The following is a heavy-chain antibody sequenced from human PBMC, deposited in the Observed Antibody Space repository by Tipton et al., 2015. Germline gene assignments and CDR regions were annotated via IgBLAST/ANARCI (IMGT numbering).Heavy chain of an antibody. D-gene: IGHD5-12*01. Sequence: QVQLVQSGAEVKKPGSSVKVSCEVSGDTLSIYAITWVRQGPGQGLEWMGGIIPHFQKTYYGHQFQDRVTMTADETMNIAYMDLNNLRSEDTAVYYCAAGDDIIVAPSGSYYLGMAVWGQGTTVIVSS. J-gene: IGHJ6*02. CDR1: GDTLSIYA. CDR3: AAGDDIIVAPSGSYYLGMAV. V-gene: IGHV1-69*01. CDR2: IIPHFQKT.